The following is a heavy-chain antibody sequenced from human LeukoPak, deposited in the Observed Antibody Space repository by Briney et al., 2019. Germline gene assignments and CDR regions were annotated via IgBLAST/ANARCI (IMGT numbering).Heavy chain of an antibody. CDR1: GFNFINYW. V-gene: IGHV3-74*01. D-gene: IGHD6-6*01. CDR3: ARGTAEAARIDY. CDR2: INTDGSSA. J-gene: IGHJ4*02. Sequence: GGSLTLSCAASGFNFINYWMHWVRQAPGKGLVWVSHINTDGSSATYGDPAKGRFTVSRDDAKNTLFLQMSSLRVEDMAVYYCARGTAEAARIDYWGRGTLVTVSS.